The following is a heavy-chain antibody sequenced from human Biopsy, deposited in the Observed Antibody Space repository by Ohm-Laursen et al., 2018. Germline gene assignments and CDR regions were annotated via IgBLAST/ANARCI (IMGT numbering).Heavy chain of an antibody. Sequence: LSLSCSASGFTFCDYYMSWIRQAPGPGLGWLSYISGSGVTNMHADSAKGRITVSRDNAKNSLYLEMNNLTVEDTAVYYCATDGAGSYNENWGQGTLVSVSS. V-gene: IGHV3-11*01. CDR2: ISGSGVTN. CDR3: ATDGAGSYNEN. CDR1: GFTFCDYY. D-gene: IGHD3-10*01. J-gene: IGHJ4*02.